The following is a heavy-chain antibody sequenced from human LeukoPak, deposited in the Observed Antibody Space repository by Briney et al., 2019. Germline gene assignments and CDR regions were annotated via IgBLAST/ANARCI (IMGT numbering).Heavy chain of an antibody. CDR3: AAGDSSGYPS. V-gene: IGHV3-23*01. CDR1: GFTFSGYV. J-gene: IGHJ4*02. CDR2: ISGSGGST. D-gene: IGHD3-22*01. Sequence: GGSLRLSCAASGFTFSGYVVTWVRQPPGKGLQWVADISGSGGSTYYADSVKGRFSISRDNSKNTLYLQMNSLRAEDTAVYYCAAGDSSGYPSWGQGTLVTVSS.